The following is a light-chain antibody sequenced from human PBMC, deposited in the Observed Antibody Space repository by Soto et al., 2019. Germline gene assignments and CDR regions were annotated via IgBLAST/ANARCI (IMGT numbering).Light chain of an antibody. CDR3: CSYAGRYTYV. J-gene: IGLJ1*01. CDR1: SSDVGGYNY. Sequence: QSVLTQPRSVSGSPGQSVTISCTGTSSDVGGYNYVSWYQQHPGKAPKLMIYDVSKRPSGVPDRFSGSKSGNTASLTISGLPAEDEDDYYCCSYAGRYTYVFGTGTRSPS. CDR2: DVS. V-gene: IGLV2-11*01.